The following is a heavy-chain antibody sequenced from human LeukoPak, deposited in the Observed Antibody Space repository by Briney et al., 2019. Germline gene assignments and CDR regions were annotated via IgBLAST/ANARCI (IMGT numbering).Heavy chain of an antibody. CDR3: ARGPRIAAAGQNYYYYGMDV. D-gene: IGHD6-13*01. J-gene: IGHJ6*02. V-gene: IGHV4-30-2*01. CDR2: IYHSGST. Sequence: TLSLTCAVSGGSISSGGYSWSWIRQPPGKGLEWIGYIYHSGSTYYNPSLKSRVTISVDRSKNQFSLKLSSVTAADTAVYYCARGPRIAAAGQNYYYYGMDVWGQGTTVTVSS. CDR1: GGSISSGGYS.